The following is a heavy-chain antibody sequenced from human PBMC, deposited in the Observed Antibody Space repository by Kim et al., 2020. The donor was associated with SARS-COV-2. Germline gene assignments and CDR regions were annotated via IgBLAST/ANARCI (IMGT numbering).Heavy chain of an antibody. V-gene: IGHV3-30*18. Sequence: GRSLRLSCAASGFTFSSYGMHWVRQAPGKGLEWVAVISYDGSNKYYADSVKGRFTISRDNSKNTLYLQMNSLRAEDTAVYYCAKDISGSYFIFDYWGQGTLVTVSS. CDR3: AKDISGSYFIFDY. J-gene: IGHJ4*02. D-gene: IGHD1-26*01. CDR1: GFTFSSYG. CDR2: ISYDGSNK.